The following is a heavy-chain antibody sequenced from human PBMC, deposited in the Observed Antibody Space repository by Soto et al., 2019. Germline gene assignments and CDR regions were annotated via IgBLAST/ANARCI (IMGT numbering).Heavy chain of an antibody. Sequence: QVQLVESGGGVVQPGRSLRLSCAASRFTFSSYAMHWVRQAPGKGLEWVAVISYDGSNKYYADSVKGRFTISRDNSKNTLYLQMNSLRAEDTAVYYCARVLKSRSSSWYGRNEGFDYWGQGTLVTVSS. CDR2: ISYDGSNK. D-gene: IGHD6-13*01. V-gene: IGHV3-30-3*01. CDR3: ARVLKSRSSSWYGRNEGFDY. J-gene: IGHJ4*02. CDR1: RFTFSSYA.